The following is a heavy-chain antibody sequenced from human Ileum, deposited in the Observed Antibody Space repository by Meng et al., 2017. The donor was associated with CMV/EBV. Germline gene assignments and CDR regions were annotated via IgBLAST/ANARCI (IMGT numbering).Heavy chain of an antibody. D-gene: IGHD2-21*02. V-gene: IGHV3-23*01. CDR2: ISGGGGGT. CDR1: GSTVSSYA. CDR3: VILPPGY. J-gene: IGHJ4*02. Sequence: GQLCGSGVDMVQPAVSLRLAFSSSGSTVSSYARSWVRQAPGEWLEWVSAISGGGGGTYYADSVKGRFTISRDNAKNTVYLQMNSLRDEDTAVYYCVILPPGYWGQGTLVTVSS.